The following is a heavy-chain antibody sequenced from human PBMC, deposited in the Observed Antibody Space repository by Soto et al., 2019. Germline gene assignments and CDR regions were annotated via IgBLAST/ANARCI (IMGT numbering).Heavy chain of an antibody. J-gene: IGHJ3*02. CDR2: IWGSGNNK. D-gene: IGHD3-16*02. V-gene: IGHV3-33*01. CDR1: GFMFGRYG. Sequence: PGGSLRLSCAASGFMFGRYGMHWVRQAPGKGLEWVAVIWGSGNNKYYADSVKGRFSFSRDNSRNTLDLQMDSLRVEDTAVYYCVRERATFDRLDIWGHGTMVTVSS. CDR3: VRERATFDRLDI.